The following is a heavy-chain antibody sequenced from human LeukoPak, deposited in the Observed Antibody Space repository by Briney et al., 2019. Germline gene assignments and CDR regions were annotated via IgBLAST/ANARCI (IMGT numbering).Heavy chain of an antibody. D-gene: IGHD1/OR15-1a*01. CDR2: IYYTGTH. J-gene: IGHJ4*02. V-gene: IGHV4-59*01. Sequence: KTSETLSLTCTVFGTSTRSFYWSWIRQPPGKGLEWIGYIYYTGTHNYNPSLKSRVAMSVDTSQSQFSLKLNSVTPADTAVYFCAKSPSLGQQYFDSWGQGILVTVSS. CDR1: GTSTRSFY. CDR3: AKSPSLGQQYFDS.